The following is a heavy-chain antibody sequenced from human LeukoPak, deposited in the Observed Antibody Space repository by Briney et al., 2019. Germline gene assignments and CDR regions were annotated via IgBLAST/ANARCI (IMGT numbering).Heavy chain of an antibody. V-gene: IGHV3-7*01. J-gene: IGHJ4*02. Sequence: QPSETLSLTCTVSGGSISSYSTYYWGWIRQPPGKGLEWVANIKQDGSEKFYVDSVKGRCTISRDNAKNSLYLQLNSLRAEDTAVYYCARVTSSSFDYWGQGTLVTVSS. CDR2: IKQDGSEK. D-gene: IGHD6-6*01. CDR3: ARVTSSSFDY. CDR1: GGSISSYS.